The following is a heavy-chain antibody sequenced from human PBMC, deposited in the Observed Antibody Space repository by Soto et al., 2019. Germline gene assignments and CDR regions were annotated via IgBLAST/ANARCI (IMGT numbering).Heavy chain of an antibody. CDR3: AKDTYYHDSSGYYVFDY. Sequence: LRLSCAASGFTFSSYAMHWVRQAPGKGLEWVAVISYDGSNKYYADSVKGRFTISRDNSKNTLYLQMNSLRAEDTAVYYCAKDTYYHDSSGYYVFDYWGQGTLVTVSS. V-gene: IGHV3-30-3*02. J-gene: IGHJ4*02. CDR2: ISYDGSNK. CDR1: GFTFSSYA. D-gene: IGHD3-22*01.